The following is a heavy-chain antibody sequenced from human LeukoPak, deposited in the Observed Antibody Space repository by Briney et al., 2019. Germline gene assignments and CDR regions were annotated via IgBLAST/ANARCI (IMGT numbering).Heavy chain of an antibody. CDR3: ASGAPASGWSDY. Sequence: SETLSLTCTVSGGSISSSSYYWGWIPQPPGKGLEWIGSIYYSGSTYYNPSLKSRVTISVDTSKNHFSLKLSSVTAADTAVYYCASGAPASGWSDYWGQGTLVTVSS. D-gene: IGHD6-19*01. CDR1: GGSISSSSYY. J-gene: IGHJ4*02. V-gene: IGHV4-39*01. CDR2: IYYSGST.